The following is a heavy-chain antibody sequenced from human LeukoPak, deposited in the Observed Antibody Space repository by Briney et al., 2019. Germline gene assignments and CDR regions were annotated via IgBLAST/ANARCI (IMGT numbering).Heavy chain of an antibody. Sequence: ASVKVSCKASGYTFTSYAMHWVRQAPGQRLEWMGWINAGNGNTKYSQKFQGRVTITRDTSASTAYMELSSLRPEDTAVYYCAKPLGGSYLFDRWGQGTLVTVSS. D-gene: IGHD1-26*01. CDR3: AKPLGGSYLFDR. CDR2: INAGNGNT. CDR1: GYTFTSYA. J-gene: IGHJ4*02. V-gene: IGHV1-3*01.